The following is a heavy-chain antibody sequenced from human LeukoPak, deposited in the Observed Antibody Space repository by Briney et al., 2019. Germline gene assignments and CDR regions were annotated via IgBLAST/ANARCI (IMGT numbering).Heavy chain of an antibody. CDR1: GYTFTSYY. CDR2: INPSGGST. CDR3: ARLIHDYTNYFDY. Sequence: ASVKVSCKASGYTFTSYYIHWVRQVPGQGPEWMGIINPSGGSTTYAQKFQGRVTMTRDTSTSTVNMELSSLRSEGTAVYYCARLIHDYTNYFDYWGQGTLVTVSS. D-gene: IGHD4-11*01. V-gene: IGHV1-46*01. J-gene: IGHJ4*02.